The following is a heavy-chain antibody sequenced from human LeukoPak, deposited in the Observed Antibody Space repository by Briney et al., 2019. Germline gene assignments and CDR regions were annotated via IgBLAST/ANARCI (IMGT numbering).Heavy chain of an antibody. CDR1: GDRVSSNIAA. D-gene: IGHD5-18*01. CDR2: TYDRSNWYH. J-gene: IGHJ2*01. Sequence: SQTLSLTCAISGDRVSSNIAAWNWIRQSPSRGLEWLGRTYDRSNWYHDYAVSVKSRITINPDSSRNQFSLQLNSVTPEDTAVYYCARESIQLRLHWYFDLWGRGTLVTVSS. CDR3: ARESIQLRLHWYFDL. V-gene: IGHV6-1*01.